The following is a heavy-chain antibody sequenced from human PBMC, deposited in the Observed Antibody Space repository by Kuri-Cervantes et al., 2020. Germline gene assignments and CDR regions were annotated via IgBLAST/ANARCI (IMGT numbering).Heavy chain of an antibody. V-gene: IGHV4-31*03. CDR2: IYYSGST. CDR3: ARGGRYSYGQLGDAFDI. D-gene: IGHD5-18*01. CDR1: GGSISSGGYY. Sequence: SETLSLTCTVSGGSISSGGYYWSWIRQHPGKGLEWIGYIYYSGSTYYNPSLKSRVTISVDTSKNQFSLKLSSVTAADTAVYYCARGGRYSYGQLGDAFDIWGQGTMVTVSS. J-gene: IGHJ3*02.